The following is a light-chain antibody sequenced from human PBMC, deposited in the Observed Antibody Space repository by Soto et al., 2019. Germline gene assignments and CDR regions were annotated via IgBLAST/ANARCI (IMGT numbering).Light chain of an antibody. J-gene: IGLJ2*01. CDR3: CSYAGSSTYVV. V-gene: IGLV2-23*02. CDR2: EVS. CDR1: SSDVGSYNL. Sequence: QSALTQPASVSGSPGQSITISCTGASSDVGSYNLVSWYQQHPGKAPKLMIYEVSKRPSGVSNRFSDSKSGNTASLTISGLQPEDEADSYCCSYAGSSTYVVFGGGTQLTVL.